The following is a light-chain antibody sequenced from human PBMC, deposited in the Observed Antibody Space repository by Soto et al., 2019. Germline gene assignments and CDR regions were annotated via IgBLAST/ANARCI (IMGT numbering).Light chain of an antibody. Sequence: DIQMTQSPSTLWASEGDRVTITCRASQSISSWLAWYQQKPGKAPKLLIYDASSLESGVPSRFSGSGSGTEFTLTISSLQPDYFATYYCQQYNSGFGPGTKVDIK. V-gene: IGKV1-5*01. J-gene: IGKJ3*01. CDR1: QSISSW. CDR3: QQYNSG. CDR2: DAS.